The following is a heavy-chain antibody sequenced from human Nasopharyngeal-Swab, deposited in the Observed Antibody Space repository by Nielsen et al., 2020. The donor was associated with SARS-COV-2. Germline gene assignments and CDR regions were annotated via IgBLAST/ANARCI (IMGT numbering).Heavy chain of an antibody. CDR1: GGSISSSSYY. J-gene: IGHJ6*02. CDR2: IYYSGST. D-gene: IGHD6-13*01. CDR3: ARVGGSSWRHYYYYYGMDV. Sequence: GSLRLSCTVSGGSISSSSYYWSWIRQPPGKGLEWIGYIYYSGSTNYNPSLKSRVTISVDTSKNQFSLKLSSVTAADTAVYYCARVGGSSWRHYYYYYGMDVWGQGTTVTVSS. V-gene: IGHV4-61*01.